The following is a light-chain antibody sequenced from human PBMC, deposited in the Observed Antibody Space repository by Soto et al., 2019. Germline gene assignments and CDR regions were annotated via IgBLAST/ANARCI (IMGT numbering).Light chain of an antibody. CDR2: EDS. Sequence: QSALTQPPSSSGSPGQSVTISCTGTSSDVGGYNYVSWYQHHPGKAPKLMIYEDSKRPSGVPDRFSGSKSGNTASLPVSGLQGEDEADYYCSSYAGVNNLGLFGGGTKLTVL. CDR3: SSYAGVNNLGL. CDR1: SSDVGGYNY. V-gene: IGLV2-8*01. J-gene: IGLJ2*01.